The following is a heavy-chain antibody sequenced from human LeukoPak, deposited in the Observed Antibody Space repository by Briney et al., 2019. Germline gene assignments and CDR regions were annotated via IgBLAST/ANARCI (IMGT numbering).Heavy chain of an antibody. CDR3: ARGGYCSCFSCYFDY. V-gene: IGHV4-34*01. D-gene: IGHD2-15*01. J-gene: IGHJ4*02. CDR1: GGPFSGYY. Sequence: SETLSLTCAVHGGPFSGYYWSWIRQPPGKGLEWIGEINHSGSTNYNPSLKSRVTISVDTSKNQFSLRLSSVTAADTAVYYCARGGYCSCFSCYFDYWGQGTLVTVSS. CDR2: INHSGST.